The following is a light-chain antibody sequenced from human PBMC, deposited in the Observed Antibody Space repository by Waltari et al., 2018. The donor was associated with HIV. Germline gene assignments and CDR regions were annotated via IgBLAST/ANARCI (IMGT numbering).Light chain of an antibody. V-gene: IGKV3-15*01. Sequence: EIVMTQSPATLSVSPGDRATLSFRASQRVTNNLAWYQQKPGQAPRLLISGASTRATGVPAMFSGSGSGTDFTLTISSLQSEDFGIYYCQQYHKWPLTFGGGTKVEIK. CDR1: QRVTNN. CDR3: QQYHKWPLT. CDR2: GAS. J-gene: IGKJ4*01.